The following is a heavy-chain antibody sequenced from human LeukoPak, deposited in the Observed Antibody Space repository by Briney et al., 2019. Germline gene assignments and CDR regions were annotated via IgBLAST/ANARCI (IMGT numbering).Heavy chain of an antibody. V-gene: IGHV4-59*01. J-gene: IGHJ4*02. CDR2: IYYSGST. CDR1: GGSISSYY. Sequence: SETLSLTCTVSGGSISSYYWSWIRQPPGKGLEWIGYIYYSGSTNYNPSLKSRVTISVDTSKNQFSLKLSSVTAADTAVYYCASGGPRGARKVPYFDYWGQGTPVTVSS. D-gene: IGHD1-26*01. CDR3: ASGGPRGARKVPYFDY.